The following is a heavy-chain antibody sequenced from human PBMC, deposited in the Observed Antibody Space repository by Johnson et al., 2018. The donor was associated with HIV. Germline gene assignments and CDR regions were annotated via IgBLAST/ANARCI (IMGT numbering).Heavy chain of an antibody. D-gene: IGHD2-2*01. CDR3: AKDGAMAFDI. Sequence: QVQLVESGGGLVKPGGSLRLSCAASGFTFHDYDIHWVRQAPGKGLEWVAVISYDGSNKYYVDSVKGRFTNSRHNSKNTLYLQMNSLRAEDTAVYYCAKDGAMAFDIWGQGTLVTVSS. CDR1: GFTFHDYD. V-gene: IGHV3-30*18. CDR2: ISYDGSNK. J-gene: IGHJ3*02.